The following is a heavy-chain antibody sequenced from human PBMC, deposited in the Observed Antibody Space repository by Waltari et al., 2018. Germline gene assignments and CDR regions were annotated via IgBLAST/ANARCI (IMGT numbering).Heavy chain of an antibody. Sequence: QLQLQESGPGLVKPSETLSLTCTVSGGSISRSSYYWGWIRQPPGKGLEGIGSIYYSGSTYYNPSLKSRVTISVDTSKNQFSLKLSSVTAADTAVYYCARQVYYYGMDVWGQGTTVTVSS. V-gene: IGHV4-39*01. CDR3: ARQVYYYGMDV. CDR2: IYYSGST. J-gene: IGHJ6*02. CDR1: GGSISRSSYY.